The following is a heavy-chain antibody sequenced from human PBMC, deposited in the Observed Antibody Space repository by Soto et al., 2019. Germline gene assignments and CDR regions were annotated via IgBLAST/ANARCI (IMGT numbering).Heavy chain of an antibody. CDR2: FYPDDSDT. CDR3: ARYAGLGSMHYYGMDV. D-gene: IGHD2-8*01. CDR1: GYSFTNYW. V-gene: IGHV5-51*01. Sequence: PGESLKISCHCSGYSFTNYWIGWVRQMPGKGLEWMGMFYPDDSDTRYSPSFQGQATLSADKSISTAYLQWSSLKASDTAIYFCARYAGLGSMHYYGMDVWGQGTTVTVSS. J-gene: IGHJ6*02.